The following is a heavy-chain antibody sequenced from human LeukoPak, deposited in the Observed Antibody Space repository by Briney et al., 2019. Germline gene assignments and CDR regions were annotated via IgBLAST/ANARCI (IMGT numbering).Heavy chain of an antibody. D-gene: IGHD3-16*01. CDR1: GFTFDDYA. J-gene: IGHJ4*02. Sequence: GGSLRLSCAASGFTFDDYAMHWVRQAPGKGLEWVSGISWNSGSIGYADSVKGRFTISRDNAKNPLYLQMNSLRAEDTALYYCAKDGAYHFDYWGQGTLVTVS. CDR2: ISWNSGSI. CDR3: AKDGAYHFDY. V-gene: IGHV3-9*01.